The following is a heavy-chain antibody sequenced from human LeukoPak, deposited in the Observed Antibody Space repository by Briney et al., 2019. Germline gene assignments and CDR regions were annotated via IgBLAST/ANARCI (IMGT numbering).Heavy chain of an antibody. J-gene: IGHJ4*02. Sequence: GGSLRLSCAASGFTFSSYWMSWVRQAPGKGLEWVAVIWYDGSNKYYADSVKGRFTISRDNSKNTLYLQMNSLRAEDTAVYYCAKDERGYTRTIPEFDYWGQGTLVTVSS. V-gene: IGHV3-30*02. D-gene: IGHD2-2*02. CDR3: AKDERGYTRTIPEFDY. CDR1: GFTFSSYW. CDR2: IWYDGSNK.